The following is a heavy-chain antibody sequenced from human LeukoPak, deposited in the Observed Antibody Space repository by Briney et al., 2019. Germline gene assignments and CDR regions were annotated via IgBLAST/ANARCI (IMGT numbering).Heavy chain of an antibody. J-gene: IGHJ3*02. V-gene: IGHV1-8*01. CDR3: ARGPSHAYCGGDCYSGGAFDI. D-gene: IGHD2-21*02. CDR1: GYTFTSYD. CDR2: MNPNSGNT. Sequence: GASVKVSCKASGYTFTSYDINWVRQATGQGLEWMGWMNPNSGNTGYAQKFQGRVTMTRNTSISTAYMELSSLRSEDTAVYYCARGPSHAYCGGDCYSGGAFDIWGQGTMVTVSS.